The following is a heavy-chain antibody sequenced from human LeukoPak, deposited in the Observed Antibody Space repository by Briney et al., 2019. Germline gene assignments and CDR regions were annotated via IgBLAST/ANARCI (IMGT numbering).Heavy chain of an antibody. J-gene: IGHJ6*03. CDR3: ARNNNWGDAGYYYYMDV. CDR2: IYTSGTT. D-gene: IGHD7-27*01. V-gene: IGHV4-4*07. Sequence: SETLSLTCTVSGGSISSYYWSWIRQSAGKELEWIGRIYTSGTTNYNPSLKSRVTMSVDTSKNQFSLKLTSVTAADTAVYYCARNNNWGDAGYYYYMDVWGKGTTVTVSS. CDR1: GGSISSYY.